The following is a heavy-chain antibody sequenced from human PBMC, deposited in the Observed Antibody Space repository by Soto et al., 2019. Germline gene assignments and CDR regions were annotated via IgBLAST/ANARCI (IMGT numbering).Heavy chain of an antibody. Sequence: GASVKVSCKASGYTFTNFGISWVRQAPGQGLEWMGWISPYNGKANYAQNFQGRVTITADKSTSTAYMELSSLRSEDTAVYYCARADCSSTSCYFALDNAFDIWGQGTMVTVSS. CDR3: ARADCSSTSCYFALDNAFDI. V-gene: IGHV1-18*01. CDR1: GYTFTNFG. D-gene: IGHD2-2*01. J-gene: IGHJ3*02. CDR2: ISPYNGKA.